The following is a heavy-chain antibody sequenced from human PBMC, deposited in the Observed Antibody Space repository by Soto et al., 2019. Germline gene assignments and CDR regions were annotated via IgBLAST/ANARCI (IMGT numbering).Heavy chain of an antibody. CDR1: GGSISSGDYY. D-gene: IGHD3-9*01. CDR2: IYYSGST. Sequence: PSETLSLTCTVSGGSISSGDYYWSWIRQPPGKGLEWIGYIYYSGSTYYNPSLKSRVTISVDTSKNQFSLKLSSVTAADTAVYYCARSRLLRYFDWLFDYWGQGTLVTVSS. J-gene: IGHJ4*02. V-gene: IGHV4-30-4*01. CDR3: ARSRLLRYFDWLFDY.